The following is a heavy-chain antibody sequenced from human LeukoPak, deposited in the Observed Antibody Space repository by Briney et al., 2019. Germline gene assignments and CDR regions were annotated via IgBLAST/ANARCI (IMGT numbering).Heavy chain of an antibody. CDR3: ARYCSGGSCYSGWGY. V-gene: IGHV4-34*01. D-gene: IGHD2-15*01. J-gene: IGHJ4*02. CDR2: IYHSGST. CDR1: GGSFSDYY. Sequence: SETLSLTCAVYGGSFSDYYWTWIRQPPGKGLEWIGSIYHSGSTYYNPSLKSRVTISVDTSKNQFSLKLSSVTAADTAVYYCARYCSGGSCYSGWGYWGQGTLVTVSS.